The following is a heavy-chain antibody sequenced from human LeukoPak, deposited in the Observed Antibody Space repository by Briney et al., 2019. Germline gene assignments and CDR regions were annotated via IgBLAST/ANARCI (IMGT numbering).Heavy chain of an antibody. D-gene: IGHD6-13*01. CDR1: GWTFHHYA. V-gene: IGHV3-9*01. CDR3: AYDIASSSWFFDY. Sequence: PGRSLTLTCAASGWTFHHYALHWVRQAPGKGLDGVSGISWHSSSIGYADSVKGRFTISRDKAKNSLYLQMNNLRDEDTALYYCAYDIASSSWFFDYWGQGTLVSVSS. CDR2: ISWHSSSI. J-gene: IGHJ4*02.